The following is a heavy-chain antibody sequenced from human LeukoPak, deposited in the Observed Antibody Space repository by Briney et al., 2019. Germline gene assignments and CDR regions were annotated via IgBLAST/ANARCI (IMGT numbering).Heavy chain of an antibody. V-gene: IGHV3-7*01. D-gene: IGHD1-7*01. CDR1: RFTFSSYW. Sequence: PGGSLRLSCAASRFTFSSYWMSWVRQAPGKGLEWVANIKQDGSEKYYVDSVKGRFTISRDNAKNSLYLQMNSLRAEDTAVYYCSSGNYADWFDPWGQGTLVTVSS. CDR2: IKQDGSEK. CDR3: SSGNYADWFDP. J-gene: IGHJ5*02.